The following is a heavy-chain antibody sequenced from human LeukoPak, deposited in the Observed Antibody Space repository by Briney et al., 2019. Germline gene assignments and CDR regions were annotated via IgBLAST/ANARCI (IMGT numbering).Heavy chain of an antibody. V-gene: IGHV1-18*01. Sequence: ASVKVSCKASGYTFTSYGISWVRQAPGQGLEWMGWISAYNGNTNYAQKLQGRVTMTTDTSTSTAYMELRSLRSDDTAVYYCARGDDILTGYYTAGDFDYWGQGTLVTVSS. CDR1: GYTFTSYG. D-gene: IGHD3-9*01. CDR3: ARGDDILTGYYTAGDFDY. J-gene: IGHJ4*02. CDR2: ISAYNGNT.